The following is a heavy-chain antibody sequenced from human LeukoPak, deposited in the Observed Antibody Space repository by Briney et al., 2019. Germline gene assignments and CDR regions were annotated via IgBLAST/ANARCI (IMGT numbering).Heavy chain of an antibody. CDR2: INSDGSST. CDR3: AKQLGYCSDGSCYFPY. V-gene: IGHV3-74*01. CDR1: GFTFSSYW. D-gene: IGHD2-15*01. Sequence: GGSLRLSCAASGFTFSSYWMHWVRQAPGKGLVWVSRINSDGSSTSYADSVKGRFTISRDNAKNTLYLQMNSLRAEDTAVYYCAKQLGYCSDGSCYFPYWGQGTLVTVSS. J-gene: IGHJ4*02.